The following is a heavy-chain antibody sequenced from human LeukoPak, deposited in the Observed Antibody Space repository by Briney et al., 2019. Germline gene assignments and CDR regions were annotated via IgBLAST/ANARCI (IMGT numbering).Heavy chain of an antibody. J-gene: IGHJ4*02. CDR1: GGSFSGYY. D-gene: IGHD5-24*01. CDR2: INHSGST. V-gene: IGHV4-34*01. CDR3: ARTRGGYNKAFDY. Sequence: PSETLSLTCAVYGGSFSGYYWSWIRQPPGKGLEWIGEINHSGSTNYNPSLKSRVTISVDTSKNQLSLKLGSVTAADTAVYYCARTRGGYNKAFDYWGQGTLVTVSS.